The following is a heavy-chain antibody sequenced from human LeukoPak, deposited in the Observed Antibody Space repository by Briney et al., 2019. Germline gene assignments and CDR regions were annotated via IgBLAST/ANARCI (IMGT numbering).Heavy chain of an antibody. V-gene: IGHV3-33*01. CDR1: GFTFSRCG. Sequence: PGESLRLSCVASGFTFSRCGMHWVRQAPGKGLEWMAVIWYDGSNGYYADSVKGRFTISRDNSKNTLYLQMDSLRVEDTAVYYCVRGGRSSRDAPNDFWGQGTLVTVSS. J-gene: IGHJ4*02. CDR2: IWYDGSNG. CDR3: VRGGRSSRDAPNDF. D-gene: IGHD6-13*01.